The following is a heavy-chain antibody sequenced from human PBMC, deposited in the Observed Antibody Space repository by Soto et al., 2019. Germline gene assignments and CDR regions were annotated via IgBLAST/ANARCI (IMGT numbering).Heavy chain of an antibody. CDR2: ISSSSSYI. D-gene: IGHD6-19*01. J-gene: IGHJ6*02. V-gene: IGHV3-21*01. CDR3: ARVLRTADSSFWDCYYDHRKVV. Sequence: PGRSFRLCCAASGFISSRYSKNLGRQAPGKGLEWVASISSSSSYIYYADSVKGRFTISRDNAKNSLYLQMNGLRAEDTAVYYCARVLRTADSSFWDCYYDHRKVVSGPTPTATDSS. CDR1: GFISSRYS.